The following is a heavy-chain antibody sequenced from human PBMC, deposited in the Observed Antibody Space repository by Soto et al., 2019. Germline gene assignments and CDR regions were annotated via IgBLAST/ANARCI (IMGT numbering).Heavy chain of an antibody. J-gene: IGHJ6*02. CDR1: GGTFSYHA. V-gene: IGHV1-69*06. CDR2: IVPMFGSA. D-gene: IGHD3-16*01. CDR3: VRGDDFEYYYGMDV. Sequence: QVQLVQSGAEVKKPESSVKVSCKASGGTFSYHAISWVRQAPGQGLEWMGGIVPMFGSANYAQKVECRVTTIAEKSTNTAYMELTSLTSEDTAVYYCVRGDDFEYYYGMDVRGQGTTVTVSS.